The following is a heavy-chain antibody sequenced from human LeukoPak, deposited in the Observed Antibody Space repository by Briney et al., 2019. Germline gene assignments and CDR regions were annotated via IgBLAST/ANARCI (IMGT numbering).Heavy chain of an antibody. Sequence: QARGSLRLSCAASGFTFSSYAMSWVRQAPGKGLEWVSGISGIGGRTYYADSVKGRFSISRDNSKNTVYLQMNSLRAEDTAVYYCAKGPRDGSITIWFDSWGQGTLVTVSS. CDR1: GFTFSSYA. CDR2: ISGIGGRT. D-gene: IGHD2-15*01. CDR3: AKGPRDGSITIWFDS. V-gene: IGHV3-23*01. J-gene: IGHJ5*01.